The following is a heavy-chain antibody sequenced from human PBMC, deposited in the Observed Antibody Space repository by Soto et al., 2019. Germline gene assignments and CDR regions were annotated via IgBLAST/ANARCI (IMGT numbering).Heavy chain of an antibody. D-gene: IGHD4-4*01. J-gene: IGHJ6*02. CDR3: ARFADYSNYNYYYGMDV. CDR1: GFTFSSYG. V-gene: IGHV3-33*01. CDR2: IWYDGSNK. Sequence: GGSLRLSCAASGFTFSSYGMHWVRQAPGKGLEWVAVIWYDGSNKYYADSVKGRFTISRDNSKNTLYLQMNSLRAEDTAVYYCARFADYSNYNYYYGMDVWGQGTTVTVSS.